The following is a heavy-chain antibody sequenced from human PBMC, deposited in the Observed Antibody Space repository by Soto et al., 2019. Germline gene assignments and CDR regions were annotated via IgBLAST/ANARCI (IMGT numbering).Heavy chain of an antibody. V-gene: IGHV3-7*01. J-gene: IGHJ4*02. Sequence: EVQLVDSGGGLVQPGGSLRLSCAASGFTFSDYWMTWVRQAPGQGLEWVANIKQDGSEKYYVDSVKGRFTISRDNAKNSLYLQMNSLRVEDTATYYCARLRYLDRGDPGFDYWGQGTLVTVSS. D-gene: IGHD3-9*01. CDR2: IKQDGSEK. CDR1: GFTFSDYW. CDR3: ARLRYLDRGDPGFDY.